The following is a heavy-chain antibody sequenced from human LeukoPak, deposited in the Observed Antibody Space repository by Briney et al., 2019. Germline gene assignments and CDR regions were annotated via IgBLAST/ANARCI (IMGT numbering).Heavy chain of an antibody. CDR3: ARHDCSSTSCRAGNDYYMDV. V-gene: IGHV4-38-2*01. D-gene: IGHD2-2*01. CDR1: GYTISSGYY. CDR2: IYHSGST. J-gene: IGHJ6*03. Sequence: SETLSLTCAVSGYTISSGYYWGCIRQPPGKGLEWFVSIYHSGSTYYNPSLKSRVTISVDTSKNQFSLKLSSVTAADTVVYYCARHDCSSTSCRAGNDYYMDVWGKGTTVTVSS.